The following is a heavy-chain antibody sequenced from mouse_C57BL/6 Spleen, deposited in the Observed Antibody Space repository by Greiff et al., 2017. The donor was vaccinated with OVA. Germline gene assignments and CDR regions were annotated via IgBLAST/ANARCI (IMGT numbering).Heavy chain of an antibody. CDR3: ASNDYDYFDY. Sequence: EVQLQQSVAELVRPGASVKLSCTASGFTIKNTYMHWVKQRPEQGLEWIGRIDPANGNTNYAPKFQGKATITADTSSNTAYLQLSSLTSEDSAIYYCASNDYDYFDYWGQGTALTVSS. CDR1: GFTIKNTY. D-gene: IGHD2-4*01. V-gene: IGHV14-3*01. J-gene: IGHJ2*01. CDR2: IDPANGNT.